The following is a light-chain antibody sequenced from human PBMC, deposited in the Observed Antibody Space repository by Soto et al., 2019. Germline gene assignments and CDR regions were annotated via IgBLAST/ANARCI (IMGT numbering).Light chain of an antibody. Sequence: EVVLTQSPGTLSLSPGARATLSCRASQSVNDNLLASYQKNGGQAPSLLFYAAYTRATGAPERFSGSGFGTAYGLSITILEPEDFELYYCNLHGGGPPGFTFGPGTTLEI. CDR3: NLHGGGPPGFT. CDR2: AAY. CDR1: QSVNDNL. V-gene: IGKV3-20*01. J-gene: IGKJ3*01.